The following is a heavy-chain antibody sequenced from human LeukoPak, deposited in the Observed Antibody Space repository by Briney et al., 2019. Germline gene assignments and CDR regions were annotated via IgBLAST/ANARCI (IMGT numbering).Heavy chain of an antibody. Sequence: GRSLRLSCAASGFTFSSYGMHWVRQAPGKGLEWVAVISYDGSNKYYADSVKGRFTISRDNSKNTLYLQMNSLRAEDTAVYYCARDLWGTSGYRFDYWGQGTLVTVSS. CDR2: ISYDGSNK. CDR3: ARDLWGTSGYRFDY. CDR1: GFTFSSYG. J-gene: IGHJ4*02. D-gene: IGHD3-22*01. V-gene: IGHV3-30*03.